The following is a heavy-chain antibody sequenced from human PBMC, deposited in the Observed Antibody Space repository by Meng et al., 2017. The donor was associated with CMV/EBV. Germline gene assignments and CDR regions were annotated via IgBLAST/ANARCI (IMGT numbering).Heavy chain of an antibody. CDR3: TTQIVVVPAATAYFDY. CDR1: GFTFSSYG. Sequence: GGSLRLSCAASGFTFSSYGMHWVRQAPGKGLEWVAFIRYDGSNKYYADSVKGRFTISRDNSKNTLYLQMNSLKTEDTAVYYCTTQIVVVPAATAYFDYWGQGTLVTVSS. V-gene: IGHV3-30*02. J-gene: IGHJ4*02. CDR2: IRYDGSNK. D-gene: IGHD2-2*01.